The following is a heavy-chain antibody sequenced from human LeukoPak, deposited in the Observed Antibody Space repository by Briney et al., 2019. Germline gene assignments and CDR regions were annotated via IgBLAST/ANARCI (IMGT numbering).Heavy chain of an antibody. CDR2: INPYNGNT. CDR1: GYTFPSHG. CDR3: ARGNYGALDF. D-gene: IGHD3-10*01. Sequence: ASVKVSCKTSGYTFPSHGIAWVRQAAGQGLEWLGWINPYNGNTYYAQKVQGTVTMTTGTSATTAYMELRSLRSDDTAVYYCARGNYGALDFWGQGTMVTVSS. J-gene: IGHJ3*01. V-gene: IGHV1-18*01.